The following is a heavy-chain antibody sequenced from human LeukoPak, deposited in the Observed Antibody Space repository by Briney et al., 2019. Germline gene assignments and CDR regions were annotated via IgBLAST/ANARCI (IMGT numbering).Heavy chain of an antibody. CDR2: ISESGTAI. J-gene: IGHJ4*02. D-gene: IGHD1-26*01. CDR3: ARGPLGWSDY. Sequence: PGGSLRLSCAASGFTVTNYNMNWVRQARGKGLKWVSFISESGTAIYYAESVKGRFTISRDIARNSVYLQMNSLRDEDTAMYYCARGPLGWSDYWGQGLLVTVSS. CDR1: GFTVTNYN. V-gene: IGHV3-48*02.